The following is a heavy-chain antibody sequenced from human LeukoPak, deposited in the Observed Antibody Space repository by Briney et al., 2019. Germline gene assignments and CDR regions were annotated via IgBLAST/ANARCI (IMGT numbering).Heavy chain of an antibody. CDR2: IYYSGST. V-gene: IGHV4-59*08. CDR1: GVSISNYH. CDR3: ARVGWSGSSGSLDY. Sequence: SETLSLTCTVSGVSISNYHWSWIRQPPGKGLEWIGYIYYSGSTFYNPSLKSRVTISVDTSKNQFSFKLSSVTAADTAVYHCARVGWSGSSGSLDYWGQGTLVTDSS. D-gene: IGHD3-22*01. J-gene: IGHJ4*02.